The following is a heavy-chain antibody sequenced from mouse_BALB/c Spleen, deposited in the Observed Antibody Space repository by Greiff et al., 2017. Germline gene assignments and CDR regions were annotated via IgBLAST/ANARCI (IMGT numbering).Heavy chain of an antibody. CDR2: INPSNGRT. V-gene: IGHV1S81*02. CDR3: AREGLTVPWFAY. D-gene: IGHD4-1*01. CDR1: GYTFTSYW. J-gene: IGHJ3*01. Sequence: QVQLQQPGAELVKPGASVKLSCKASGYTFTSYWMHWVKQRPGQGLEWIGEINPSNGRTNYNEKFKSKATLTVDKSSSTAYMQLSSLTSEDSAVYYCAREGLTVPWFAYWGQGTLVTVSA.